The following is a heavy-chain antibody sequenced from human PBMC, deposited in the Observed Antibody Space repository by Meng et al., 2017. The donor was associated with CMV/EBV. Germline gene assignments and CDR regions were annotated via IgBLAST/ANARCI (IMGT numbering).Heavy chain of an antibody. J-gene: IGHJ4*02. CDR2: IVSTGVST. D-gene: IGHD6-19*01. CDR3: AKPRGSGLKYFFDF. Sequence: ASVINFNRNSMIWVRQAPGKGLEWVSTIVSTGVSTYYADSVKGRFTISRDNSKNTLYLQMTSLRAEDTAVYYCAKPRGSGLKYFFDFWGQGTLVTVSS. V-gene: IGHV3-23*01. CDR1: VINFNRNS.